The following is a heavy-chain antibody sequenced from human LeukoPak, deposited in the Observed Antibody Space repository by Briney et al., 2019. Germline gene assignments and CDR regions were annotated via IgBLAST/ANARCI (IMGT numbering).Heavy chain of an antibody. CDR2: FDPEDGET. J-gene: IGHJ5*02. CDR1: GYTLTELS. CDR3: ARSQWELQEDWFDP. D-gene: IGHD1-26*01. V-gene: IGHV1-24*01. Sequence: ASVKVSCKVSGYTLTELSMHWVRQAPGKGLEWMGGFDPEDGETIYAQKFQGRVTMTEDTSTDTAYMELSSLRSEDTAVYYCARSQWELQEDWFDPWGQGTLVTVSS.